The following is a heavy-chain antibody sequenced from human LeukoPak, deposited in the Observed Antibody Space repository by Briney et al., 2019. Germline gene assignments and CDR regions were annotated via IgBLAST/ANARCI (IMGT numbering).Heavy chain of an antibody. D-gene: IGHD2-2*01. CDR2: IKQDGSEK. CDR1: GFTFSSYW. J-gene: IGHJ5*02. CDR3: AREVHEYQLLNNWFDP. V-gene: IGHV3-7*01. Sequence: PGDSLRLSCAASGFTFSSYWMSWVRQAPGKGLEWVANIKQDGSEKYYVDSVKGRFTISRDNAKNSLYLQMNSLRAEDTAVYYCAREVHEYQLLNNWFDPWGQGTLVTVSS.